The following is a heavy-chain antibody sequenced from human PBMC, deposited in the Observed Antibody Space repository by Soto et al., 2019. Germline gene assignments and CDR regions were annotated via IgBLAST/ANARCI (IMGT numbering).Heavy chain of an antibody. D-gene: IGHD5-18*01. Sequence: HPGGSLRLSCTASGFTFGDYAMSWVRQAPGKGLEWVGFIRSKAYGGTTEYAASVKGRFTISRDDSKSIAYLQMNSLKTEDTAVYYCTRDRGYSYGYTYYYYYGMDVWGQGTTVTVSS. J-gene: IGHJ6*02. CDR1: GFTFGDYA. CDR2: IRSKAYGGTT. V-gene: IGHV3-49*04. CDR3: TRDRGYSYGYTYYYYYGMDV.